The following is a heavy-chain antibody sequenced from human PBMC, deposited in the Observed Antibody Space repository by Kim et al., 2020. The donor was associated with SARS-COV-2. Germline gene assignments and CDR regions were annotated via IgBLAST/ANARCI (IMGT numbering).Heavy chain of an antibody. J-gene: IGHJ4*02. D-gene: IGHD3-10*01. V-gene: IGHV3-23*01. Sequence: AESVNGRFTISRDNPRITLYLQMNSLRAEDMAVYYCAKLRGSGAYYNSPDYWGQGTLVVVSS. CDR3: AKLRGSGAYYNSPDY.